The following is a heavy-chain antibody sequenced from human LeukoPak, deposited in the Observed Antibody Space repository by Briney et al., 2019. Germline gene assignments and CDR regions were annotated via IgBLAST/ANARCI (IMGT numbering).Heavy chain of an antibody. V-gene: IGHV3-23*01. CDR1: GFTFSSYA. CDR3: AKKMASNSPLFDS. D-gene: IGHD5-24*01. J-gene: IGHJ4*02. Sequence: GGSLRLSCAASGFTFSSYAMSWVRQAPGKGLEWVSAISYSGGSTYYADSVKGRFTISRDSSKNMLYLQMNNLRAEDTAVYYCAKKMASNSPLFDSWGQGTLVTVSS. CDR2: ISYSGGST.